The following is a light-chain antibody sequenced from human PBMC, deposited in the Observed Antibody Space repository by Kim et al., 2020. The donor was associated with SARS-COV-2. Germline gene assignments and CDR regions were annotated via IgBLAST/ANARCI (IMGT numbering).Light chain of an antibody. CDR1: QSVSSY. V-gene: IGKV3-15*01. CDR3: QQYNNWPPWT. Sequence: EIVMTQSPATLSVSPGERATLSCRASQSVSSYLAWYQQKPGQAPRLLIYGASTRATGIPAMFSGSGSGTEFTLTISSLQSEDFAVYYCQQYNNWPPWTFGQGTKVDIK. CDR2: GAS. J-gene: IGKJ1*01.